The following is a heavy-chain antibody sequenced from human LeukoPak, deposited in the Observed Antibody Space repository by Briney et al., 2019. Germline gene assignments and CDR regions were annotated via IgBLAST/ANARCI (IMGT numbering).Heavy chain of an antibody. J-gene: IGHJ3*02. Sequence: PGGSLRLSCAASGFTFSSYWMHWVRQAPGKGLEWVANINQHGSQNSYVDSVKGRFTVSRDNSDNTLYLQMSSLRAEDTALYYCTRRDFNGGNSLAGFDIWGQGTMVTVSS. V-gene: IGHV3-7*01. CDR2: INQHGSQN. CDR1: GFTFSSYW. CDR3: TRRDFNGGNSLAGFDI. D-gene: IGHD4-23*01.